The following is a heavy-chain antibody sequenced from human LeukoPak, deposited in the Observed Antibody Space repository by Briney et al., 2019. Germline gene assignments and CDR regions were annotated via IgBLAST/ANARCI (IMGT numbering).Heavy chain of an antibody. J-gene: IGHJ4*02. Sequence: PGGSLRLSCAASGFTFSSYSMNWVRQAPGKGLEWVSSISSSSSYIYYADSVKGRFTISRDNAKNSLYLQMNSLRAEDTAVYYCARDPPGPYCGGDCYSFDYWGQGTLVTVSS. CDR3: ARDPPGPYCGGDCYSFDY. CDR2: ISSSSSYI. D-gene: IGHD2-21*02. CDR1: GFTFSSYS. V-gene: IGHV3-21*01.